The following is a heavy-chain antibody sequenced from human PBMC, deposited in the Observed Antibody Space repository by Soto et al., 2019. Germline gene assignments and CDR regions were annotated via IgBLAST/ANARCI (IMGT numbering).Heavy chain of an antibody. D-gene: IGHD2-21*01. Sequence: GGSLRLSCAASGFTFSSYEMNWVRQAPGKGLEWVSYISSSGSTIYYADSVKGRFTISRDNAKNSLYLQMNSLRAEDTAVYYCAREGLHYYYGTDVWGQGTTVTVSS. J-gene: IGHJ6*02. CDR1: GFTFSSYE. CDR2: ISSSGSTI. CDR3: AREGLHYYYGTDV. V-gene: IGHV3-48*03.